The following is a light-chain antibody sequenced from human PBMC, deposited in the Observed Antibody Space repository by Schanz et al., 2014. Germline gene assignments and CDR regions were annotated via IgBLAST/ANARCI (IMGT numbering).Light chain of an antibody. V-gene: IGKV3-11*01. J-gene: IGKJ2*01. Sequence: EIVLTQSPATLSLSPGERATLSCRASQSVSSYLAWYQQKPGQAPRLLFYDASNRATGIPARFSGSGSGTDFTLTINSLEPEDFAVYYCQQRSNWPPYTFGQGTKLEIK. CDR1: QSVSSY. CDR2: DAS. CDR3: QQRSNWPPYT.